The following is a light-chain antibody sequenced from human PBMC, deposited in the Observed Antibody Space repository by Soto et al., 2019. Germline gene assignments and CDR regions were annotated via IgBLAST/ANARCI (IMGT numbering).Light chain of an antibody. CDR3: QQRRNWPPMYT. V-gene: IGKV3-11*01. Sequence: EIVLTQSPATLSLSPGERATLSCRASQSVSSYLAWYQQKPGQAPRLLIYNTSNRATGIPARFSSSGSGTDFTLTISSLEPEDFAVYYCQQRRNWPPMYTFGQGTKLEIK. CDR1: QSVSSY. CDR2: NTS. J-gene: IGKJ2*01.